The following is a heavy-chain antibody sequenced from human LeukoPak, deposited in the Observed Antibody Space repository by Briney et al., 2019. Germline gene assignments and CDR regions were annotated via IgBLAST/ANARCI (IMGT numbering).Heavy chain of an antibody. CDR1: GYTFTSYD. CDR3: AREGWIMVRPATYYGMDV. V-gene: IGHV1-8*03. D-gene: IGHD3-10*01. Sequence: ASVKVSCKASGYTFTSYDINWVRQATGQGLEWMGWMNPNSGNTGYAQKFQGRVTITRNTSISTAYMELSSLRSEDTAVYYCAREGWIMVRPATYYGMDVWGQGTTVTVSS. CDR2: MNPNSGNT. J-gene: IGHJ6*02.